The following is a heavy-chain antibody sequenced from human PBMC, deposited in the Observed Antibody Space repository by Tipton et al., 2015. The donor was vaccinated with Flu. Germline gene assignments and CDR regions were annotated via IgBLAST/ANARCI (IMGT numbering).Heavy chain of an antibody. CDR2: ITWNSGSV. CDR3: TKDGSSTYWDWFDS. V-gene: IGHV3-9*01. J-gene: IGHJ5*01. CDR1: GFTFDGFA. D-gene: IGHD2-2*01. Sequence: SLRLSCAASGFTFDGFAMHWVRQAPGRGLEWVSGITWNSGSVHYADSVKGRFTISRDNANNSLYLHMNSLRAEDTAFYYCTKDGSSTYWDWFDSWGQGTLVTVSS.